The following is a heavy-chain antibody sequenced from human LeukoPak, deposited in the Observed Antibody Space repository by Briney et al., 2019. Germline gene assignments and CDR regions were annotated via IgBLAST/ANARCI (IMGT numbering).Heavy chain of an antibody. CDR3: ARDPTGTTFGWFDP. Sequence: PGGSLRLSCAASGFTFSSYAMHWVRQAPGKGLEWVAVISYDGSNKCYADPVKGRFTISRDNSKNTLYLQMNSLRAEDTAVYYCARDPTGTTFGWFDPWGQGTLVTVSS. CDR2: ISYDGSNK. V-gene: IGHV3-30*01. D-gene: IGHD1-7*01. CDR1: GFTFSSYA. J-gene: IGHJ5*02.